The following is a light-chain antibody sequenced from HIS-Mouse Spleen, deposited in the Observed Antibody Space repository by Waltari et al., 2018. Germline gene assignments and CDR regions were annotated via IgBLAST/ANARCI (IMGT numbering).Light chain of an antibody. CDR2: EDS. J-gene: IGLJ2*01. Sequence: SYELTQPPSVSVSPGHTARITCSGDALPKKYAYWYKPKSGQAPVLVIYEDSKPPSGIPERFSGSSSGTMATLTISGAQVEDEADYYCYSTDSSGNHRVFGGGTKLTVL. CDR1: ALPKKY. V-gene: IGLV3-10*01. CDR3: YSTDSSGNHRV.